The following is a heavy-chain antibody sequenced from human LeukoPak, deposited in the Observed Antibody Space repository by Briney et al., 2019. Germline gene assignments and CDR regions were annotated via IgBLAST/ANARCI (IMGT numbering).Heavy chain of an antibody. V-gene: IGHV4-59*11. CDR3: ARIYPFWSGPYSTSYYFDN. J-gene: IGHJ4*02. CDR2: IYYSGST. D-gene: IGHD3-3*01. Sequence: PSETLSLTCTVSGGSTSSHYWSWIRQPPGKGLEWIGYIYYSGSTNYNPSLKSRIAISVDTSKNQFSLKLSSVTAADTAVYYCARIYPFWSGPYSTSYYFDNWGQGTLVAVSS. CDR1: GGSTSSHY.